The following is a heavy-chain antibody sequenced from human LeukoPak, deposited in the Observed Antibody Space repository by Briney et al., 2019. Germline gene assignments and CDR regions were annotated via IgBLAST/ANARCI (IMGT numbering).Heavy chain of an antibody. V-gene: IGHV4-4*07. D-gene: IGHD6-25*01. CDR1: GGSISSYY. CDR2: IYTSGRT. Sequence: SETLSLTCTVSGGSISSYYWSRLRQPAGKGLEWIGRIYTSGRTNYNPSHKSRVTMSVDTSKNQFSLKLSSVTAADTAVYYCARGPEQRRMYYYYYYMDVWGKGTTVTVSS. CDR3: ARGPEQRRMYYYYYYMDV. J-gene: IGHJ6*03.